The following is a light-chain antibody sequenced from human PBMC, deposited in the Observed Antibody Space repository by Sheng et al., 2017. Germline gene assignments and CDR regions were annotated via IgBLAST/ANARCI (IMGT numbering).Light chain of an antibody. Sequence: QSALTQPASVSGSPGQSITISCTGTSSDVGGYNYVSWDQQYPGKAPKVMIYDVGNRPSGIPERFSGSNSGNTATLTISGTQAMDEADYYCQAWDSSTGVFGTGTKVTVL. CDR2: DVG. CDR1: SSDVGGYNY. V-gene: IGLV2-14*03. J-gene: IGLJ1*01. CDR3: QAWDSSTGV.